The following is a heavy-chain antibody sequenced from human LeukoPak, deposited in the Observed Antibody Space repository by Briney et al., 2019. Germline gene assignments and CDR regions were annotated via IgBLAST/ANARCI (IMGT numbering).Heavy chain of an antibody. V-gene: IGHV4-59*08. Sequence: SETLSLTCTVSGGSIDSYYWSWLRQPPGKGLEWIGHIYKSGSTKENPSLKSRVTIVKDMSKGQFSLQLSSVTAADTAIYYCATTSHGGVEYWGQGTLVTVSS. D-gene: IGHD1-7*01. CDR3: ATTSHGGVEY. CDR1: GGSIDSYY. CDR2: IYKSGST. J-gene: IGHJ4*02.